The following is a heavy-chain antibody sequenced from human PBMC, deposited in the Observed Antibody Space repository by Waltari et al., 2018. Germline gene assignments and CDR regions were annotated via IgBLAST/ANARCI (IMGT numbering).Heavy chain of an antibody. D-gene: IGHD2-21*02. CDR3: ARDSMGGTAAHPMG. Sequence: EVQLVESGGGLVKPGGSLRLSCAASGFTFSSYSMNWVRQAPGKGLEWGPSISSSSSYIYYADSVKGRFTISRDNAKNSLYLQRNSLRAEDTAVYYCARDSMGGTAAHPMGWGQGTLVTVSS. V-gene: IGHV3-21*01. J-gene: IGHJ4*02. CDR1: GFTFSSYS. CDR2: ISSSSSYI.